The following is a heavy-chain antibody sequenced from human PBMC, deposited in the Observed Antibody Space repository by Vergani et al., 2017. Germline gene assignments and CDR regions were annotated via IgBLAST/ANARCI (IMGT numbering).Heavy chain of an antibody. V-gene: IGHV4-4*07. D-gene: IGHD2-2*02. Sequence: QVQLQESGPGLVKPSETLSLTCTVSGGSISSYYWSWIRQPAGKGLEWIGRIYTSGSTNYNPSLKSRVTMSVDTSKNQFSLKLSSVTAADTAVYYCAIYCSSTSCYTANGLYDAFDIWGQGTMVTVSS. CDR3: AIYCSSTSCYTANGLYDAFDI. J-gene: IGHJ3*02. CDR2: IYTSGST. CDR1: GGSISSYY.